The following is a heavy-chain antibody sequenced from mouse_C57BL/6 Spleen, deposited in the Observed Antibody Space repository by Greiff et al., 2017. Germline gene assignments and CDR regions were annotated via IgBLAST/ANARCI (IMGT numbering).Heavy chain of an antibody. CDR3: AGGPRAWFAY. CDR1: GYTFTSYW. CDR2: IYPSDSET. V-gene: IGHV1-61*01. J-gene: IGHJ3*01. D-gene: IGHD3-3*01. Sequence: VQLQQPGAELVRPGSSVKLSCKASGYTFTSYWMDWVKQRPGQGLEWIGNIYPSDSETHYNQKFKDKATLTVDKSSSTAYMRLSSLTSEDSAVYYCAGGPRAWFAYWGQGTLVTVSA.